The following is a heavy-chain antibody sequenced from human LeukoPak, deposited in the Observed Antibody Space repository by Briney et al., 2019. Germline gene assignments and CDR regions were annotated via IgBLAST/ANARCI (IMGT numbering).Heavy chain of an antibody. CDR1: GGTFRSYA. D-gene: IGHD3-22*01. Sequence: ASVKVSCKASGGTFRSYAISWVRQAPGQGLEWMGGIIPIFGTANYAQKLQGRVTITADESTSTAYMELSSLRSEDTAVYYCASRTYTYDSSGYYRRNYYFDYWGQGTLVTVSS. CDR3: ASRTYTYDSSGYYRRNYYFDY. V-gene: IGHV1-69*13. CDR2: IIPIFGTA. J-gene: IGHJ4*02.